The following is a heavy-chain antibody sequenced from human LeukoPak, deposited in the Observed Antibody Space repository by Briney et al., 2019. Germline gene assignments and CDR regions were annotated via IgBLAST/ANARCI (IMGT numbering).Heavy chain of an antibody. J-gene: IGHJ2*01. CDR2: ISWNSGRI. V-gene: IGHV3-9*01. CDR1: GFTFDDYA. D-gene: IGHD4-17*01. CDR3: AKDRSSVTNWYFDL. Sequence: GRSLRLSCAASGFTFDDYAMHWVRQAPGKGLEWVSGISWNSGRIGYADSVKGRFTISRDNAKNSLYLQMSNLRAEDTALYYCAKDRSSVTNWYFDLWGRGTLVTVSS.